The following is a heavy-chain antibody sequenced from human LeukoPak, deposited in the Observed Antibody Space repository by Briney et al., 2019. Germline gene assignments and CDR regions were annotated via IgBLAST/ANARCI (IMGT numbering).Heavy chain of an antibody. CDR2: IRSKAYGGTT. CDR3: TREGDNYYYYYMDV. D-gene: IGHD2-15*01. V-gene: IGHV3-49*04. Sequence: GGSLRLSCTASGFTFGDYAMSWVRQAPGEGLEWVGFIRSKAYGGTTEYAASVKGRFTISRDDSKSIAYLQMNSLKTEDTAVYYCTREGDNYYYYYMDVWGKGTTVTVSS. CDR1: GFTFGDYA. J-gene: IGHJ6*03.